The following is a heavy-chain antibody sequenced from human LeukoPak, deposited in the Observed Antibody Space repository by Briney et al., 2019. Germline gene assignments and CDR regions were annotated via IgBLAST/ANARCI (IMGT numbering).Heavy chain of an antibody. V-gene: IGHV4-59*01. Sequence: PSETLSLTCTVSGGSLSSYYWSWIRHPPGRALEWIGYIYYSESTDYNPSLKSRVTISVDTSKNQFSLKLSSVTAADTAVYYCARDRARYYDSSGQHRCFDYWGQGTLVTVSS. D-gene: IGHD3-22*01. CDR3: ARDRARYYDSSGQHRCFDY. CDR1: GGSLSSYY. J-gene: IGHJ4*02. CDR2: IYYSEST.